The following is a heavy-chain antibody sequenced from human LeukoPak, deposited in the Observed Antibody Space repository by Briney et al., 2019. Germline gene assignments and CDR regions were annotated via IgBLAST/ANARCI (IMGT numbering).Heavy chain of an antibody. CDR1: GFTFSTYG. J-gene: IGHJ4*02. CDR3: AKDWGSEFASGSSYLDY. D-gene: IGHD3-10*01. Sequence: GGSLRLSCAASGFTFSTYGIHWVRQAPGKGLEWVAVISSDGRYKYYAGFVRGRFTISRDNSRNTLYLQMNSLTTEDTALYYCAKDWGSEFASGSSYLDYWGRGTLVTVS. V-gene: IGHV3-30*18. CDR2: ISSDGRYK.